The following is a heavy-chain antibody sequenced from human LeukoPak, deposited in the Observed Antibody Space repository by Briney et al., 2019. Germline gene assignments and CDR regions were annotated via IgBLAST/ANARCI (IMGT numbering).Heavy chain of an antibody. CDR1: GFTFRSYA. V-gene: IGHV3-23*01. Sequence: GGSLRLSCAASGFTFRSYAMSWVRQAPGKGLEWVSAIGGSGSSTYYADSVKGRFTISRDNSNNTLYLQMNSLRAEDTAVYYCAKDQSGYCTGGSCSAFDYWGQGTLVTVSS. D-gene: IGHD2-15*01. CDR2: IGGSGSST. J-gene: IGHJ4*02. CDR3: AKDQSGYCTGGSCSAFDY.